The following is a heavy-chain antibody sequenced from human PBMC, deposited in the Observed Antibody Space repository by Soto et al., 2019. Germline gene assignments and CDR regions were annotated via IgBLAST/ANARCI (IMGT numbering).Heavy chain of an antibody. V-gene: IGHV3-15*01. CDR2: IKSKTDGGTT. Sequence: EVQLVESGGGLVKPGGSLRLSCAASGFTFSNAWMSWVRQAPGKGLEWVGRIKSKTDGGTTDYAAPVKGRVTISRDDSKNTLYLQMNSLKTEDTAVYYCTTEGCSGGSCHDYRGQGTLVTVS. J-gene: IGHJ4*02. CDR3: TTEGCSGGSCHDY. CDR1: GFTFSNAW. D-gene: IGHD2-15*01.